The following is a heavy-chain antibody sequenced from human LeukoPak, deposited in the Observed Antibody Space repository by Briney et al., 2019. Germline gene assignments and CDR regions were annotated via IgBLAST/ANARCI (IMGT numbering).Heavy chain of an antibody. V-gene: IGHV1-2*02. CDR1: GYIFSDYH. CDR2: INPNTGDS. D-gene: IGHD2-2*01. CDR3: ARDRIYCTSMSCYVDY. Sequence: ASVKVSCKASGYIFSDYHIHWVRQAPGQGPEWMGWINPNTGDSIYAQKFQGRVSMTRDTSISTVYMELSRLRSDDTAFYFCARDRIYCTSMSCYVDYWGQGTLVTVSS. J-gene: IGHJ4*02.